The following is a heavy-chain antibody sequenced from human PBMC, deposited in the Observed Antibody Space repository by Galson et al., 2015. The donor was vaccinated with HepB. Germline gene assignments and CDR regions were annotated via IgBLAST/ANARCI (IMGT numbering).Heavy chain of an antibody. CDR3: AKDRGGRSESDYYYDSRGYDGQGAFDI. D-gene: IGHD3-22*01. V-gene: IGHV3-23*01. CDR2: ISGSGGST. Sequence: SLRLSCAASGFTFSSYAMSWVRQAPGKGLEWVSAISGSGGSTYYADSVKGRFTISRDNSKNTLYLQMNSLRAEDTAVYYCAKDRGGRSESDYYYDSRGYDGQGAFDIWGQGTMVTVSS. J-gene: IGHJ3*02. CDR1: GFTFSSYA.